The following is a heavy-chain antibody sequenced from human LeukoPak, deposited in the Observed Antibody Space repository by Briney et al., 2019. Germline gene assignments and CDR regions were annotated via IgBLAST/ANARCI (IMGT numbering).Heavy chain of an antibody. V-gene: IGHV3-23*01. J-gene: IGHJ4*02. CDR3: ATEVVY. CDR2: TSGSGRSL. CDR1: GFNSNDYV. Sequence: GGSLRLSCAASGFNSNDYVMSWVRQAPGKGLEWVSSTSGSGRSLYYADSIKGRFNISRDNSKHILYLQMDSLRAEDTAIYYCATEVVYWGQGALVTVSS.